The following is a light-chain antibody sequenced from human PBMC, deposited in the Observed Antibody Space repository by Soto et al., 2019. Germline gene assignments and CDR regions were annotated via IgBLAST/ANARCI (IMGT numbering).Light chain of an antibody. CDR1: NSNIGSNT. V-gene: IGLV1-44*01. Sequence: QSVLTQPPSASGTPGQRVTISCSGSNSNIGSNTVSWYQQLPGTAPRLLIYSNNQRPSAVPDRFSASRSGTSASLAISGLQSEDEADYYCATWDDGLNGYVFGTGTKLTVL. J-gene: IGLJ1*01. CDR2: SNN. CDR3: ATWDDGLNGYV.